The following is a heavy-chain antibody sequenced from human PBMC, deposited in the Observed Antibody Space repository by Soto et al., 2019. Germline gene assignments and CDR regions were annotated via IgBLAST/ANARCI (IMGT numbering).Heavy chain of an antibody. CDR2: ISGSGGST. J-gene: IGHJ3*02. Sequence: GGSLRLSCAASGFTFSSYAMSWVHQAPGKGLEWVSAISGSGGSTYYADSVKGRFTISRDNSKNTLYLQMNSLRAEDTAVYYCAKMARFEMATITGAFDIWGQGTMVTVSS. V-gene: IGHV3-23*01. CDR3: AKMARFEMATITGAFDI. CDR1: GFTFSSYA. D-gene: IGHD5-12*01.